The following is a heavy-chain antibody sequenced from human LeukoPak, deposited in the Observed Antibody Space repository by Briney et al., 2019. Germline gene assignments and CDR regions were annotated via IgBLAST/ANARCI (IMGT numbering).Heavy chain of an antibody. V-gene: IGHV1-8*01. CDR2: MNPKRGNT. D-gene: IGHD6-13*01. CDR1: GYSLTSFD. Sequence: ASVKVSCKASGYSLTSFDINRVRQGSGQGLEWMGWMNPKRGNTGYAPTFQGRVTITRDTSIDTAFMELSSLGPDDTAVYYCARGGSSSSYYNNYGMDVWGQGTTITVSS. J-gene: IGHJ6*02. CDR3: ARGGSSSSYYNNYGMDV.